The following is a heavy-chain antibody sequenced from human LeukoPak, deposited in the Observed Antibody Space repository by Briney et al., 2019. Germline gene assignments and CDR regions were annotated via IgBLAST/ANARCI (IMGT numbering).Heavy chain of an antibody. Sequence: GASVKVSCKASGYTFTSYGISWVRQAPGQGLEWMGWISAYNGNTNYAQKLQGRVTMTTDTSTSTAYMELRSLRSDDTAVYYCARDYGDYYDSSGSHNYWGQGTLVTVSS. V-gene: IGHV1-18*01. CDR2: ISAYNGNT. CDR1: GYTFTSYG. CDR3: ARDYGDYYDSSGSHNY. D-gene: IGHD3-22*01. J-gene: IGHJ4*02.